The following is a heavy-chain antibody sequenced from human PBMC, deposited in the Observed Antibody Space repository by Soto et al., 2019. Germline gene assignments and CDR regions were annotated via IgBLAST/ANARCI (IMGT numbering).Heavy chain of an antibody. J-gene: IGHJ4*02. CDR2: SHHSGST. V-gene: IGHV4-59*11. CDR3: ARGGWYNDY. D-gene: IGHD1-20*01. CDR1: DGSISSHY. Sequence: QVQLQESGPGLVKPSETLSLTCTVSDGSISSHYWSWIRQPPGKGLEWMGYSHHSGSTKYNPSLKSRVALSVDTSNNHFSLKLTSVTAADTAVYYCARGGWYNDYWGQGTLVTVSS.